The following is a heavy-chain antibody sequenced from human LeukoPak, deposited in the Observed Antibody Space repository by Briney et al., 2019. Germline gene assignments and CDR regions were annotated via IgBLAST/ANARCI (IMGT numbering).Heavy chain of an antibody. D-gene: IGHD2-2*01. Sequence: SVKVSCKASGGTFSSYAISWVRQAPGQGLEWMGGIIPIIGTANYAQKFQGRVTITADESTSTAYMELSSLRYEDTAVYYCARACSSTSRRRVGDGYYYGMDVWGQGTTVTVSS. CDR3: ARACSSTSRRRVGDGYYYGMDV. CDR1: GGTFSSYA. CDR2: IIPIIGTA. J-gene: IGHJ6*02. V-gene: IGHV1-69*13.